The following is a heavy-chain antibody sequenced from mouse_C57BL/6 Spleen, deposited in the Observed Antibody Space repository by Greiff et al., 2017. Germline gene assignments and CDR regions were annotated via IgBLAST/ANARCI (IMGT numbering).Heavy chain of an antibody. Sequence: QVQLQQPGAELVKPGASVKLSCKASGYTFTSYWMQWVKQRPGQGLEWIGEIDPSDSYTNYNQKFKGKATLTVDTSSSTAYMQLSSLTSEDSAVYYCARHAMAFYEVNAMDYWGQGTSVTVSS. D-gene: IGHD6-5*01. CDR3: ARHAMAFYEVNAMDY. CDR2: IDPSDSYT. J-gene: IGHJ4*01. V-gene: IGHV1-50*01. CDR1: GYTFTSYW.